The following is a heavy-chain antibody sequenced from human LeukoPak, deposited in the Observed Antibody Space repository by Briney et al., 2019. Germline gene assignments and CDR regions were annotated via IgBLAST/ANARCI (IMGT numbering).Heavy chain of an antibody. V-gene: IGHV1-18*01. Sequence: ASVKVSCKASGYTFTSYGISWVRQAPGQGLEWMGWISAYNGNTNYAQKLQGRVTMTTDTSTSTAYMELRSLRSDDTAVYYCARYAQQLVRSEYLQHWGQGTLVTVSS. CDR2: ISAYNGNT. J-gene: IGHJ1*01. CDR1: GYTFTSYG. D-gene: IGHD6-13*01. CDR3: ARYAQQLVRSEYLQH.